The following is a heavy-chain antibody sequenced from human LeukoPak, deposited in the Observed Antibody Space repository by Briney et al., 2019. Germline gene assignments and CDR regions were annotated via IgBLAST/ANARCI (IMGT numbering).Heavy chain of an antibody. CDR3: ARLVRKAFDI. Sequence: GGSLRLSCAASGFTFSSYSMNWVRQAPGKGLEWVSSISSSSSYIYYADSVKGRFTISRDNAKNSLYLQVNSLRAEDTAVYYCARLVRKAFDIWGQGTMVTVSS. CDR2: ISSSSSYI. D-gene: IGHD1-14*01. CDR1: GFTFSSYS. J-gene: IGHJ3*02. V-gene: IGHV3-21*01.